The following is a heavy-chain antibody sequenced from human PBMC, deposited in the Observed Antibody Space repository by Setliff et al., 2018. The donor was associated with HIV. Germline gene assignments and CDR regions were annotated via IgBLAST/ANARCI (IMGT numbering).Heavy chain of an antibody. Sequence: PSETLSLTCAVSAYSISSGYYWGWIRQPPGKGLEWIGSIYNSGSIYYNPSLKSRVTISVDTSKNQFSLKLSSVTAADTAVYYCARHDGTYCGGDCYLLGYFDLWGRGTLVTVSS. D-gene: IGHD2-21*02. CDR3: ARHDGTYCGGDCYLLGYFDL. J-gene: IGHJ2*01. V-gene: IGHV4-38-2*01. CDR2: IYNSGSI. CDR1: AYSISSGYY.